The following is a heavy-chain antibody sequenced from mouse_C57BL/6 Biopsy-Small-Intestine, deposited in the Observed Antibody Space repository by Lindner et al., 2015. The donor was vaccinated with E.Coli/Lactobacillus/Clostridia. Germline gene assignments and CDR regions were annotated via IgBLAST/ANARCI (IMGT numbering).Heavy chain of an antibody. J-gene: IGHJ2*01. Sequence: SVKVSCKASGYTLTNNFTHWVRQAPGQGLEWMGLINPGGDVTTYAQKFQGRVTITKDTSTNTVYMQLSSLKSDDTAVYYCARDCPRGFGSSEYWGQGTLVTVSS. CDR1: GYTLTNNF. CDR2: INPGGDVT. V-gene: IGHV1-59*01. CDR3: ARDCPRGFGSSEY.